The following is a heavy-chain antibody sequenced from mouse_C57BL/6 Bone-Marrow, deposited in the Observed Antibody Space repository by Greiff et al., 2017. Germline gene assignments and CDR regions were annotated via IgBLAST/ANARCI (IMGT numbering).Heavy chain of an antibody. V-gene: IGHV1-7*01. CDR2: ITPSSGYT. CDR3: ASGDGPYYYAMDY. D-gene: IGHD2-3*01. CDR1: GYTFTSYW. Sequence: VQLQQSGAELAKPGASVKLSCKASGYTFTSYWMHWVKQRPGQGLEWIGYITPSSGYTKYNQKFKDKATLTADKSSSTAYMQLSRLTYDDSAVYYCASGDGPYYYAMDYWGQGTSVTVSS. J-gene: IGHJ4*01.